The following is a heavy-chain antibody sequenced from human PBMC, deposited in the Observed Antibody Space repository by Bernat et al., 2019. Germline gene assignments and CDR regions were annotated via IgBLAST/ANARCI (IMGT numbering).Heavy chain of an antibody. CDR1: GFSLSNARMG. Sequence: QVTLKESGHVLVKPTETLTLTCTVSGFSLSNARMGVSWIRQPPGKALEWLAHIFSNDEKSYSTSLKSRLTISKDTSRSQVVLTMSNMDPVDTATYYCARHYYYDSSGYYDAFDIWGQGTIVTVSS. D-gene: IGHD3-22*01. V-gene: IGHV2-26*01. CDR2: IFSNDEK. J-gene: IGHJ3*02. CDR3: ARHYYYDSSGYYDAFDI.